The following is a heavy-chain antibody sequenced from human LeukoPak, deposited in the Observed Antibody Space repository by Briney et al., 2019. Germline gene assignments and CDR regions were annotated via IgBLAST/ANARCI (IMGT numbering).Heavy chain of an antibody. D-gene: IGHD5-18*01. Sequence: PGGSLRLSCAASGFTFSSYWMSWVRQAPGTGLEWVANIKQDGSEKYYVDSVKGRFTISRDNAKNSLYLQMNSLRAEDTAVYYCAREETWIQLWPRYEVYFDYWGQGTLVTVSS. J-gene: IGHJ4*02. CDR3: AREETWIQLWPRYEVYFDY. CDR2: IKQDGSEK. V-gene: IGHV3-7*01. CDR1: GFTFSSYW.